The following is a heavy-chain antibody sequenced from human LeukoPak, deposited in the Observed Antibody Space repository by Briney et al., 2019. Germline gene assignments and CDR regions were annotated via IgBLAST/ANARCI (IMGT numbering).Heavy chain of an antibody. V-gene: IGHV3-48*03. CDR2: ISNSGTTV. D-gene: IGHD4-17*01. CDR1: GFTFSSYE. Sequence: PGGSLRLSCAASGFTFSSYEMNWVRQAPGKGLEWISYISNSGTTVYYADSVKGRFTISRDNSKNTLYLQMNSLRAEDTAVYYCAKGAGDYDYWGQGTLVTVSS. CDR3: AKGAGDYDY. J-gene: IGHJ4*02.